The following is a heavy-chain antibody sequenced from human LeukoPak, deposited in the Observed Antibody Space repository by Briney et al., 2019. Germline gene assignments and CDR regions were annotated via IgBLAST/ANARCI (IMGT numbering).Heavy chain of an antibody. J-gene: IGHJ4*02. CDR3: AKDLFPSSGCDPSADY. Sequence: GGSLRLSCAASGFTFSSYAMSWVRQVPGKGLEWVAVIWYDGSNKYYADSVKGRFTISRDNSKNTLYLQMNSLRAEDTAVYYCAKDLFPSSGCDPSADYWGQGTLVTVSS. CDR2: IWYDGSNK. D-gene: IGHD5-12*01. CDR1: GFTFSSYA. V-gene: IGHV3-33*06.